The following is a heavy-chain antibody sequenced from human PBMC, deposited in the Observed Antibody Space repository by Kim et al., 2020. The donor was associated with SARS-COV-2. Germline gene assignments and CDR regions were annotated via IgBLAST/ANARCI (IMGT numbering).Heavy chain of an antibody. Sequence: SETLSLTCAVYGGSFSGYYWSWIRQPPGKGLEWIGEINHSGSTNYNPSLKSRVTISVDTSKNQFSLKLSSVTAADTAVYYCARARGSGSYPWDSYYYYMDVWGKGTTVTVSS. CDR2: INHSGST. V-gene: IGHV4-34*01. D-gene: IGHD3-10*01. CDR3: ARARGSGSYPWDSYYYYMDV. J-gene: IGHJ6*03. CDR1: GGSFSGYY.